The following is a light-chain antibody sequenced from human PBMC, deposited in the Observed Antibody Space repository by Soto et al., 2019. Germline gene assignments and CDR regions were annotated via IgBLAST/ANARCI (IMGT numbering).Light chain of an antibody. J-gene: IGKJ1*01. CDR2: DAS. Sequence: EIVLTQSASALSLSAGERATLSCRASQSVGDSLTWYQHKPGQAPRLLIFDASTRATGIPDRFSGTGTGTDFTLTISSLEPEDFTVYYCQQRKNWSWTFGQGTKVDI. CDR3: QQRKNWSWT. CDR1: QSVGDS. V-gene: IGKV3-11*01.